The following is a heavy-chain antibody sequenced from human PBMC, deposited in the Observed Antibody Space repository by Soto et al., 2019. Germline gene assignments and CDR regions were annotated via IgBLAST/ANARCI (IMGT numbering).Heavy chain of an antibody. CDR2: MNPNNGNA. CDR3: ARGKERSAPYYPDL. Sequence: ASVKVSCKASGFTFITYDFSWVRQAAGQGLEWMGWMNPNNGNAGFAQKFRGRINMTRNTSISTAYLELSSLRSDDSAVYFCARGKERSAPYYPDLWGQGTQVTVSS. CDR1: GFTFITYD. J-gene: IGHJ5*02. V-gene: IGHV1-8*01. D-gene: IGHD1-26*01.